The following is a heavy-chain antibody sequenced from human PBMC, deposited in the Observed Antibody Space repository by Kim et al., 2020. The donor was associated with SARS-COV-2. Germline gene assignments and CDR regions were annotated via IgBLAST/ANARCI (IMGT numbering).Heavy chain of an antibody. CDR3: AGGWAFPHRAFDI. V-gene: IGHV4-31*03. Sequence: SETLSLTCTVSGGSISSGGYYWSWIRQHPGKGLEWIGYIYYSGSTYYNPSLKSRVTISVDTSKNQFSLKLSSVTAADTAVYYCAGGWAFPHRAFDIWGQGTMVTVSS. D-gene: IGHD1-26*01. CDR1: GGSISSGGYY. CDR2: IYYSGST. J-gene: IGHJ3*02.